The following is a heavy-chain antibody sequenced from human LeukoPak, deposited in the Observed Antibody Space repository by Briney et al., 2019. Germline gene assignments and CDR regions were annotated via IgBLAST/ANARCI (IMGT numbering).Heavy chain of an antibody. Sequence: GGSLRLSCAASGFTFSSYGMHWVRQAPGKGLEWVAVIWYDGSNKYYADSVKGRFTISRDNSKNTLYLQMSSLRAEDTAVYYCARESTVSPRRSYPVGYYYGMDVWGQGTTVTVSS. D-gene: IGHD1-26*01. CDR3: ARESTVSPRRSYPVGYYYGMDV. CDR1: GFTFSSYG. J-gene: IGHJ6*02. V-gene: IGHV3-33*01. CDR2: IWYDGSNK.